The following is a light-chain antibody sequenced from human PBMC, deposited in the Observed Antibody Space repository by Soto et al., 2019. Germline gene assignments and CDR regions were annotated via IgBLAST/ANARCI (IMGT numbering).Light chain of an antibody. J-gene: IGKJ5*01. CDR3: QQYGSSPPIT. CDR2: GAS. CDR1: QSIRSN. V-gene: IGKV3-20*01. Sequence: IVMTQSAATLSLSPGERATLSCRASQSIRSNLAWYQQKPGQAPRLLIYGASTRATGIPDRFSGSGSGTDFTLTISRLEPEDFAVYYCQQYGSSPPITFGQGARL.